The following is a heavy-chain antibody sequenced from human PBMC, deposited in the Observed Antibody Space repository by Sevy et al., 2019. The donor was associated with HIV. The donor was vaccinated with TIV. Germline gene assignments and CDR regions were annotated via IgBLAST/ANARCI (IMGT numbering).Heavy chain of an antibody. J-gene: IGHJ4*02. Sequence: GGSLRLSCAASGFSFSTHGMHWVRQAPGKGLEWVAVISFDGSDKYYSESVKGRFTISRDNSKNTLLLQMSSLRAEDTAVYYCARDAGYSTVWYLGDWGQGTLVTVSS. V-gene: IGHV3-30*03. CDR3: ARDAGYSTVWYLGD. D-gene: IGHD6-19*01. CDR2: ISFDGSDK. CDR1: GFSFSTHG.